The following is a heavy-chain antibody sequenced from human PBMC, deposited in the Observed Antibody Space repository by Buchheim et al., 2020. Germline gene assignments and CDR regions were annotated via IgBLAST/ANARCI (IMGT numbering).Heavy chain of an antibody. CDR1: GGTFSSYA. D-gene: IGHD3-3*01. V-gene: IGHV1-69*04. J-gene: IGHJ4*02. Sequence: QVQLVQSGAEVKKPGSSVKVSCKASGGTFSSYAISWVRQAPGQGLEWMGRIIPILGIANYAQKFQGRVTITADKSTTTAHMELSSLRSEDTAVYYCARVRLYYDFWSGYFDYWGQGTL. CDR3: ARVRLYYDFWSGYFDY. CDR2: IIPILGIA.